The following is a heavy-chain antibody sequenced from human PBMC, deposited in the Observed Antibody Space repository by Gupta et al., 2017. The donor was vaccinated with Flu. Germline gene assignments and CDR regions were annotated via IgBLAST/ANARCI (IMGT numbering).Heavy chain of an antibody. CDR1: GFTITYYA. V-gene: IGHV3-64D*06. Sequence: EVQMIQSGGGLVQPGGSLRLSCAASGFTITYYATPWIRQAPGKGLEFVSAISGNGVAKHSADSVMCRYTVSIDKSQNTFFLDMSGIAHADSATYFCAGRFYDKNSAPHASDLWGQGTQVTVSS. CDR2: ISGNGVAK. CDR3: AGRFYDKNSAPHASDL. J-gene: IGHJ5*02. D-gene: IGHD3-10*02.